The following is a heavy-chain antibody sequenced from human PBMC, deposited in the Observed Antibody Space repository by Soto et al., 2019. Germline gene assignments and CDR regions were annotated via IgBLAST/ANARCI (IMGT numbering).Heavy chain of an antibody. V-gene: IGHV3-15*01. D-gene: IGHD5-12*01. CDR3: TTAGDAVATITYYYYYYMDV. CDR2: IKSKTDGGTT. J-gene: IGHJ6*03. Sequence: GGSLRLSCAASGFTFSNAWMSWVRQAPGKGLEWVGRIKSKTDGGTTDYAAPVKGRFTISRDDSKNTLYLQMNSLKTEDTAVYYCTTAGDAVATITYYYYYYMDVWGKGTTVTVSS. CDR1: GFTFSNAW.